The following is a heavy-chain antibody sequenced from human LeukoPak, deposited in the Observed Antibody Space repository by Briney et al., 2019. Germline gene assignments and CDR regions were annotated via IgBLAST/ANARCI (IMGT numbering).Heavy chain of an antibody. J-gene: IGHJ4*02. V-gene: IGHV4-4*07. CDR3: ARVPGRPAAVFDY. Sequence: SETLSLTCTVSGASVSSYYWSWIRQPAGKGLEWIGRMYISGSTNYNPSLKSRVTISVDTSKNQFSLKLSSVTAADSAFYYCARVPGRPAAVFDYWGQGTLVTVSS. CDR2: MYISGST. CDR1: GASVSSYY. D-gene: IGHD2-2*01.